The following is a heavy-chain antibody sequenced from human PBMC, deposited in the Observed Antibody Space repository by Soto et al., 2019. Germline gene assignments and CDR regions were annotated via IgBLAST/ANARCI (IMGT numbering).Heavy chain of an antibody. CDR3: ARISRYCSGGDCHA. V-gene: IGHV3-30*03. CDR2: ISYDGSNT. J-gene: IGHJ5*02. Sequence: QAHLVESGGGVVQPGTSLRLSCAASGVSFNSYDMHWVRQAPGKGPEWVAIISYDGSNTYYSDSVRGRFTISRDNSKDTLYLQMHSLRSEDTAIYYYARISRYCSGGDCHAWGQGTQVTVSS. CDR1: GVSFNSYD. D-gene: IGHD2-15*01.